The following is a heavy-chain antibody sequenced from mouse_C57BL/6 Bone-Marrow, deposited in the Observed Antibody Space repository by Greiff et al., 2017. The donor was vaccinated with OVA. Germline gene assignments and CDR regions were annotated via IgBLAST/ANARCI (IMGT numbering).Heavy chain of an antibody. D-gene: IGHD2-3*01. CDR2: IDPSDSYT. J-gene: IGHJ4*01. V-gene: IGHV1-59*01. CDR3: ARSDGYYAMDY. Sequence: VQLQQPGAELVRPGTSVKLSCKASCYTFTSYWMHWVKQRPGQGLEWIGVIDPSDSYTNYSQKFKGKATLTVDTSSSTAYMQLSSLTSEDSAVYYCARSDGYYAMDYWGQGTSVTVSS. CDR1: CYTFTSYW.